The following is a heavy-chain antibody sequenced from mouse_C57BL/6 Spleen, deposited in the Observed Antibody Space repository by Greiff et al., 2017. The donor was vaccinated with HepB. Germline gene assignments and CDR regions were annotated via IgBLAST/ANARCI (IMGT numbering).Heavy chain of an antibody. D-gene: IGHD2-3*01. V-gene: IGHV1-64*01. CDR3: ARRGSMMYDGWAY. Sequence: QVQLQQPGAELVKPGASVKLSCKASGYTFTSYWMHWVKQRPGQGLEWIGMIHPNSGSTNYNEKFKSKATLTVDKSSSTAYMQLSSLTSEDSAVYYGARRGSMMYDGWAYWGQGTLVTVSA. CDR2: IHPNSGST. J-gene: IGHJ3*01. CDR1: GYTFTSYW.